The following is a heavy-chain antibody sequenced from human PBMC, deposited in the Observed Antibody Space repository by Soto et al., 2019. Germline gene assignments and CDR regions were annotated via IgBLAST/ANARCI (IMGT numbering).Heavy chain of an antibody. J-gene: IGHJ6*02. CDR1: GGTFSKDA. D-gene: IGHD5-18*01. V-gene: IGHV1-69*01. CDR2: LIPVFGSP. CDR3: TRVLGYTFEPGKTRYSAMDV. Sequence: QVQLVQSGAEVKKPGSSVTVSCKTSGGTFSKDAINWVRQAPGQGLEWMGLLIPVFGSPIYAQKIQGRIRITADESTRTAFMDLSSLRSEDTAVYYCTRVLGYTFEPGKTRYSAMDVWGQGTTVSVSS.